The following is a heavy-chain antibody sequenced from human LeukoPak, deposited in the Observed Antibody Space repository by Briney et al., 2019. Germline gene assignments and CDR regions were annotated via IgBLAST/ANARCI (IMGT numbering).Heavy chain of an antibody. J-gene: IGHJ4*02. CDR1: GDSISSYY. D-gene: IGHD3-9*01. CDR3: ARGIGLRYFDWTFDY. Sequence: SETLSLTCTVSGDSISSYYWSWIRQPPGRGLEWIGYIFYSGSTNYNPSLKSRVTISVVTSKSQFSLKLSSVTAADTAVYYCARGIGLRYFDWTFDYWGQGTLVTVSS. CDR2: IFYSGST. V-gene: IGHV4-59*01.